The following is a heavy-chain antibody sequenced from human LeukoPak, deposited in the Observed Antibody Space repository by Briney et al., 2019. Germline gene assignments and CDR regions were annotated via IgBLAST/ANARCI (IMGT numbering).Heavy chain of an antibody. CDR3: ARGIAAAAKQGGFDF. D-gene: IGHD6-13*01. CDR2: IYYSGST. J-gene: IGHJ4*02. CDR1: GGSISSSSYY. Sequence: SETLSLTCTVSGGSISSSSYYWGWIRQSPGKGLEWIGSIYYSGSTYYKPSLKSRVTMSVDTSKNQFSLKLSSVTAADTAVYYCARGIAAAAKQGGFDFWGQGTLVTVSS. V-gene: IGHV4-39*07.